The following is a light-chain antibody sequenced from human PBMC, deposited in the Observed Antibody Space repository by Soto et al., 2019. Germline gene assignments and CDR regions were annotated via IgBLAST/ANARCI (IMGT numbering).Light chain of an antibody. CDR1: SSDVGGYNY. CDR2: DVS. CDR3: SSYTSSRTLLYV. J-gene: IGLJ1*01. Sequence: QSALTQPASVSGSPGQSITISCTGTSSDVGGYNYVSWYQQHPGKAPKLMIYDVSNRPSGVSNRFSGSKSGNTASLTISGLPAEDEADYYCSSYTSSRTLLYVFGTGTKLTVL. V-gene: IGLV2-14*01.